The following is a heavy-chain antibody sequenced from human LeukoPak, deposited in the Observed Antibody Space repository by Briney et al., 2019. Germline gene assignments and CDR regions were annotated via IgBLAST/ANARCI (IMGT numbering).Heavy chain of an antibody. J-gene: IGHJ4*02. V-gene: IGHV3-48*02. D-gene: IGHD6-13*01. CDR2: ISPGSSTI. Sequence: PGGSLRLSCAASGFTFSSYNMNWVREAPGKGLEWVSYISPGSSTIYYADSVKGRFTISRDNAKNSLYLQMNSLRDEDTAVYYCARSKQLDYWGQGTLVTVSS. CDR3: ARSKQLDY. CDR1: GFTFSSYN.